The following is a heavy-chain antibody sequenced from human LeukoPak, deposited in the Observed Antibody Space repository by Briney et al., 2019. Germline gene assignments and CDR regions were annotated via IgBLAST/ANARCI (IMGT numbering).Heavy chain of an antibody. J-gene: IGHJ4*02. D-gene: IGHD6-13*01. CDR3: ASGIAAAETFDY. CDR1: GGSISSYY. Sequence: SETLSLTCTVSGGSISSYYWSWIRQPPGKGLEWIGYIYYSGSTNYNPSLKSRVTISVDTSKNQFSLKLSSVTAADTVVYYCASGIAAAETFDYWGQGTLVTVSS. CDR2: IYYSGST. V-gene: IGHV4-59*01.